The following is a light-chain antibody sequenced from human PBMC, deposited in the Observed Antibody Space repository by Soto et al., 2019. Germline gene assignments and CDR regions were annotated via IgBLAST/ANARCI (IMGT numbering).Light chain of an antibody. CDR1: ALAKQF. CDR2: KDT. J-gene: IGLJ1*01. CDR3: QSADRSTIYV. V-gene: IGLV3-25*02. Sequence: SYDLTQPPSVSVSPGQTARITCSGDALAKQFAYWYQQKPGQAPVLVVYKDTERPSGIPERFSGSSSGTTVTLTITGVQAEDDADYYCQSADRSTIYVLGSGTKVTVL.